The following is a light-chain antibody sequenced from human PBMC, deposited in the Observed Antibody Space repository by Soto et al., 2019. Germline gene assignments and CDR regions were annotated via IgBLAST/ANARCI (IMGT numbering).Light chain of an antibody. Sequence: QSALGQPASVSGSPGQSITISCSGSSIDVGDNNYVSWYQHHPGKAPKLIIYEVSNRPSGVSNRFSGSSSDNTASLTISGRLPGDECDYYCSSYTTIRTPSYVFGTGTKVTVL. CDR2: EVS. CDR3: SSYTTIRTPSYV. CDR1: SIDVGDNNY. J-gene: IGLJ1*01. V-gene: IGLV2-14*01.